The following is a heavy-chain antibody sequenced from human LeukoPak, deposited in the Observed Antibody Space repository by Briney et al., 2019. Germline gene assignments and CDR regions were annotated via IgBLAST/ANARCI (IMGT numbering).Heavy chain of an antibody. Sequence: SETLSLTCTVSGGSISGYFWSWIRQPPGRALDYIGYIYYSGGTDYNPSLKSRLSISVDTPKNQFSLKLSSVTAADTAVYYCARLGRYDDGNPHDYWGQGTLVTVSS. J-gene: IGHJ4*02. CDR2: IYYSGGT. CDR3: ARLGRYDDGNPHDY. D-gene: IGHD3-16*01. CDR1: GGSISGYF. V-gene: IGHV4-59*08.